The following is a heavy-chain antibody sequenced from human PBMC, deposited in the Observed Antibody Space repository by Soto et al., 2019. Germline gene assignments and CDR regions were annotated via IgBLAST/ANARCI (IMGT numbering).Heavy chain of an antibody. CDR1: GSLPVGSLSTYF. V-gene: IGHV4-34*01. CDR2: INHSGSP. Sequence: PXETLSLTCGLSGSLPVGSLSTYFWTWIRQPPGKGLEWIGEINHSGSPNYSPSLRGRVTISLDTSKKQFSLNLSSVTAADTAVYFCPRARSSQSSQDYYGLDVCGQGTTVTVSS. D-gene: IGHD6-19*01. J-gene: IGHJ6*02. CDR3: PRARSSQSSQDYYGLDV.